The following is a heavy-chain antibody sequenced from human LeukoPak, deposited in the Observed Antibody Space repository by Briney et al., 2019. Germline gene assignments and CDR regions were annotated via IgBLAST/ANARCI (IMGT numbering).Heavy chain of an antibody. V-gene: IGHV1-58*02. CDR3: AAAGGSYSGWGFDI. CDR1: GFXFISSA. Sequence: GTSVKVSCKASGFXFISSAMQWVRQARGQRLEWIGWIVVGSGNTNYAQKFQERVTITRDVSTSTAYMELSSLRSEDTAVYYCAAAGGSYSGWGFDIWGQGTVVTVSS. J-gene: IGHJ3*02. CDR2: IVVGSGNT. D-gene: IGHD1-26*01.